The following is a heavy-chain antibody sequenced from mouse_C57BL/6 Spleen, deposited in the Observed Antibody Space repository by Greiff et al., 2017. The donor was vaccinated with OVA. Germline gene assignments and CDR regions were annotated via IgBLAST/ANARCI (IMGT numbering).Heavy chain of an antibody. CDR1: GYTFTDYE. CDR2: IDPETGGT. CDR3: TRTLYYGSSSRGYCDV. D-gene: IGHD1-1*01. J-gene: IGHJ1*03. V-gene: IGHV1-15*01. Sequence: QVQLQQSGAELVRPGASVTLSCKASGYTFTDYEMHWVKQTPVHGLEWIGAIDPETGGTAYNQKFKGKAILTADKSSSTAYMELRSLTSEDSAVYYCTRTLYYGSSSRGYCDVWGTGTTVTVSS.